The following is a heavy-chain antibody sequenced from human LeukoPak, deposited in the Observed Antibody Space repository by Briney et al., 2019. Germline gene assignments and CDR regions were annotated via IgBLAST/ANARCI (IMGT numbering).Heavy chain of an antibody. CDR2: ISYDGSNK. CDR3: AKDHDALVPAAQFDY. V-gene: IGHV3-30*18. J-gene: IGHJ4*02. D-gene: IGHD2-2*01. CDR1: GFTFSSYG. Sequence: GGSLRLSCAASGFTFSSYGMHWVRQAPGKGLEWVAVISYDGSNKYYADSVKGRFTISRDNSKNTLYLQMTSLRAGDTAVYYCAKDHDALVPAAQFDYRGQGTLVTVSS.